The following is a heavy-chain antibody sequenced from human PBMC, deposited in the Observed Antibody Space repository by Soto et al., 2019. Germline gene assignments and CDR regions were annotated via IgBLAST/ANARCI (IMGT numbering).Heavy chain of an antibody. D-gene: IGHD3-3*01. Sequence: SETLSLTCTVSGGAISTYYWTWIRQPAGKGLEWIGRIYSSGSTKYNPSLQSRVTMSLDTSNNQFSLRLTSVTAADTAVYYCARGQRFSDWFDPWGQGTLVTVS. CDR1: GGAISTYY. CDR2: IYSSGST. CDR3: ARGQRFSDWFDP. J-gene: IGHJ5*02. V-gene: IGHV4-4*07.